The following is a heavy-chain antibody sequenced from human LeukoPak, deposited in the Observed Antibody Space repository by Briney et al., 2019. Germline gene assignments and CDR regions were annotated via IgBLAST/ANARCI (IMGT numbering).Heavy chain of an antibody. J-gene: IGHJ6*02. V-gene: IGHV3-43*02. CDR3: AKSYLSSGWYYYYGMDV. D-gene: IGHD6-19*01. Sequence: PGGSLRLSCAASGFTFDDYAMHWVRQAPGKGLEWVSLISGDGGSTYYADSVKGRFTISRDNSKNSLYLQMNSLRTEDTALYYCAKSYLSSGWYYYYGMDVWGQGTTVTVSS. CDR1: GFTFDDYA. CDR2: ISGDGGST.